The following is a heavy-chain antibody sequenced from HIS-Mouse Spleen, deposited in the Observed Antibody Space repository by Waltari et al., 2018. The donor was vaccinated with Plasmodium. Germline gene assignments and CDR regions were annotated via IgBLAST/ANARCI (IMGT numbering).Heavy chain of an antibody. CDR3: AKSSKGTGDLWDY. V-gene: IGHV3-23*01. Sequence: EVQLLQSGGGLVQPGGSLRLSCAASAFPFRSYPMRWVPQAPGKGREWVSAISGSGGSTCYADSVKGRFTISRDNSKNTLYLQMNSLRAEDTAVYYCAKSSKGTGDLWDYWGQGTLVTVSS. D-gene: IGHD7-27*01. CDR1: AFPFRSYP. CDR2: ISGSGGST. J-gene: IGHJ4*02.